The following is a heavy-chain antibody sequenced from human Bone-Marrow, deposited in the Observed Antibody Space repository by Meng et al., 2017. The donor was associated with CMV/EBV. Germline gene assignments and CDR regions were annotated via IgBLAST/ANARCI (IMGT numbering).Heavy chain of an antibody. CDR3: ATYDFWSGLYGMDL. Sequence: SETLSLTCAVSGGSISSSNWWSWVRQPPGKGLEWFGEIYHSGSTNYNPSLKSRVTISVDKAKNQFSLKLRSVTAADTAVYYCATYDFWSGLYGMDLWGQGTTVTVSS. CDR2: IYHSGST. J-gene: IGHJ6*02. CDR1: GGSISSSNW. D-gene: IGHD3-3*01. V-gene: IGHV4-4*02.